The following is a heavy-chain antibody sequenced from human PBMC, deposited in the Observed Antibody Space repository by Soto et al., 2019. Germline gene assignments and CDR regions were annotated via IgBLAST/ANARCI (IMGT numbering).Heavy chain of an antibody. CDR1: ESVIRGYC. CDR3: ARVSGDYGGFRYFDY. D-gene: IGHD4-17*01. V-gene: IGHV4-59*01. J-gene: IGHJ4*02. CDR2: IYYSGST. Sequence: SGTLCQTGTDAESVIRGYCWICNRQPPGKGLEWIGYIYYSGSTNYNPSLKSRVTISVDTSKNQFSLKLSSVTAADTAVYYCARVSGDYGGFRYFDYWGQGTLVTVSS.